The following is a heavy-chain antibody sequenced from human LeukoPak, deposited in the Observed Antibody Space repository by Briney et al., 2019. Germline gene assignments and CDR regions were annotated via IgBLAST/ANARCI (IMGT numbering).Heavy chain of an antibody. CDR2: IWYDGSNK. CDR1: GFIFSRYG. CDR3: ARRYCSSTSCYFSNWFNP. J-gene: IGHJ5*02. D-gene: IGHD2-2*01. Sequence: GRSLRLSCAASGFIFSRYGMHWVRQAPGKGLEWVAVIWYDGSNKYYADSVKGRFTISRDNSKNTLYLQMNSLRAEDTAVYYCARRYCSSTSCYFSNWFNPWGQGTLVTVSS. V-gene: IGHV3-33*01.